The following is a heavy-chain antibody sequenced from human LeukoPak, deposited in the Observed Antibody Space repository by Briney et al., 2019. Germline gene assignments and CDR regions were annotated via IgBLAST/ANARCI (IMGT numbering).Heavy chain of an antibody. CDR1: GFTFSSYG. J-gene: IGHJ4*02. V-gene: IGHV3-30*03. D-gene: IGHD2-8*01. Sequence: QPGGSLRLSSAASGFTFSSYGMHWVRQAPGQGLEWVAVISYDGSVKYYGDSVKGRFSISRDKSKNTLYLQISRLRAEDTALYYCVIGTGGYCTKTTCYGCTSFDSWGQGTLVTVSS. CDR3: VIGTGGYCTKTTCYGCTSFDS. CDR2: ISYDGSVK.